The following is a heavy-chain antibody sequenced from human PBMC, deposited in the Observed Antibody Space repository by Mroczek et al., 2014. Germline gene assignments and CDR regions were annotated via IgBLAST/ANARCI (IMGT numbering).Heavy chain of an antibody. CDR3: ASTPLGITMVRGIYYYYMDV. CDR1: GYTFTSYG. Sequence: QVQLVESGAEVKKPGASVKVSCKASGYTFTSYGISWVRQAPGQGLEWMGWISAYNGNTNYAQKLQGRVTMTTDTSTSTAYMELRSLRSDDTAVYYCASTPLGITMVRGIYYYYMDVWGKGTTVTVSS. J-gene: IGHJ6*03. CDR2: ISAYNGNT. D-gene: IGHD3-10*01. V-gene: IGHV1-18*01.